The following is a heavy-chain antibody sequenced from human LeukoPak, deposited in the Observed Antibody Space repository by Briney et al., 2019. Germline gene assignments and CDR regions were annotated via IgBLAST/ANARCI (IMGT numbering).Heavy chain of an antibody. D-gene: IGHD3-10*01. CDR1: GFTFSSYS. V-gene: IGHV3-21*01. J-gene: IGHJ6*02. CDR2: ISSSSSYI. Sequence: KPGGSLRLSCAASGFTFSSYSMNWVRQAPGKGLEWVSSISSSSSYIYYADSVKGRFTISRDNAKNSLYLQMNSLRAEDTAVYYCARDHGSYYGMDVWGQGTTVTVSS. CDR3: ARDHGSYYGMDV.